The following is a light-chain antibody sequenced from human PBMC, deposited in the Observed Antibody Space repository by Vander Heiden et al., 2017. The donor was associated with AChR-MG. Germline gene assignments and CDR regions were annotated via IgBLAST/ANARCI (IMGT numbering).Light chain of an antibody. V-gene: IGKV1-33*01. CDR3: QQDDNVPLT. CDR2: DAS. Sequence: DIQMTQSPSSLSASVGDRVTITCQASQDISIYLNWYQQKPGKAPKLLIYDASNLQTGVPSRFSGSGAGTDFTFTISSLQPEDVATYYCQQDDNVPLTFGAGTKVEIK. CDR1: QDISIY. J-gene: IGKJ3*01.